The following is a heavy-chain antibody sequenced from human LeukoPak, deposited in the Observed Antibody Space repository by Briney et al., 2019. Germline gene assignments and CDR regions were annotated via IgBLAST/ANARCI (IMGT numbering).Heavy chain of an antibody. J-gene: IGHJ6*02. CDR3: AKILERELQYYYYGMDV. V-gene: IGHV3-23*01. Sequence: GGSLRLSCAASGFTFNSYAMIWVRQAPGKGLESISSISTTGDRTYYADSVKGRFAISRDNSKNTLYLQMNSLRAEDTAVYYCAKILERELQYYYYGMDVWGQGTSATVSS. D-gene: IGHD5-24*01. CDR1: GFTFNSYA. CDR2: ISTTGDRT.